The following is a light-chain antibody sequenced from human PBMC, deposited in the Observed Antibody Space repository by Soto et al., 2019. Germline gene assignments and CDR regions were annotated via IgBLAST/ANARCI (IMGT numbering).Light chain of an antibody. V-gene: IGLV2-14*01. J-gene: IGLJ1*01. CDR1: SSDVGGYNY. CDR2: EVS. Sequence: QSVLTQPASMSGSPGQSITISCTGTSSDVGGYNYVSWYQQHPGKAPKLMIYEVSNRPSGVSNRFSGSKSGNTASLTISGLQAEDEADYYCSSYTSRSTLVFGPGTKVTVL. CDR3: SSYTSRSTLV.